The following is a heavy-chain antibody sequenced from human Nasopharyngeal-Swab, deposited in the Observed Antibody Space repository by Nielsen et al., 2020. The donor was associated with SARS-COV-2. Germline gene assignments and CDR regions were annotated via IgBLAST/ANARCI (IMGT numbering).Heavy chain of an antibody. CDR2: IKSKTDGGTT. D-gene: IGHD6-13*01. J-gene: IGHJ4*02. CDR3: TTDWDSSWFPFDY. V-gene: IGHV3-15*07. Sequence: WIRQPPGKGLEWVGRIKSKTDGGTTDYAAPVKGRFTISRDDSKNTLYLQMNSLKTEDTAVYYCTTDWDSSWFPFDYWGQGTLVTVSS.